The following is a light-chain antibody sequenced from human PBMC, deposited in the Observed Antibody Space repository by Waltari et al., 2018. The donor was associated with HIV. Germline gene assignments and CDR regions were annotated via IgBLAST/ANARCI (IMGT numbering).Light chain of an antibody. CDR1: SSDVGGYKY. CDR3: SSFTSDATVL. CDR2: QIN. J-gene: IGLJ2*01. Sequence: QSALTQPASVSGSPGQAVNISCTGTSSDVGGYKYVSWYQQHPGKVPKFLIFQINNRASGVSSRFSGSKAGNTATLTISGLQAEDKADYYCSSFTSDATVLFGGGTKLTV. V-gene: IGLV2-14*03.